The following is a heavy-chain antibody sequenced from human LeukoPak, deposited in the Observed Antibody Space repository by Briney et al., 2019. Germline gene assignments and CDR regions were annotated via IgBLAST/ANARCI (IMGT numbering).Heavy chain of an antibody. D-gene: IGHD6-13*01. CDR1: GGSISNYY. V-gene: IGHV4-4*07. J-gene: IGHJ4*02. CDR2: IYTSGHT. Sequence: SETLSLTRTVSGGSISNYYWTFIRQPAGKGLEWIGRIYTSGHTNYSPALRSRVTMSIDTSKDQFSLKLNSVTAADTAVYFCARESSTWPYYFDYWGQGALVTVSS. CDR3: ARESSTWPYYFDY.